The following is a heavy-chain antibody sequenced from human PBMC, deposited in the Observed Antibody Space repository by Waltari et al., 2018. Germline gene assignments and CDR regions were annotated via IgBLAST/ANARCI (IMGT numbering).Heavy chain of an antibody. V-gene: IGHV1-18*01. CDR3: ARGPSNYNWFDP. CDR1: GSIFTRYG. D-gene: IGHD4-4*01. CDR2: ISTYNGNT. J-gene: IGHJ5*02. Sequence: QIQLVQSGAEVKKPGASVKVSCMVSGSIFTRYGVNWVRQAPGQGLEWMGWISTYNGNTNYARNLQGRVTMTRDTSTSTAYMELRSLKSDDTAVYYCARGPSNYNWFDPWGQGTLVTVSS.